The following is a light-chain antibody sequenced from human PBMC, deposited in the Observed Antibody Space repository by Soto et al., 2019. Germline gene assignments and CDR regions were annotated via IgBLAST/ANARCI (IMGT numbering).Light chain of an antibody. V-gene: IGLV2-14*01. CDR1: SSDVGGYNY. CDR3: SSYTTSGTPV. J-gene: IGLJ3*02. CDR2: EAS. Sequence: QSALTQPASVSGSPGQTITISCTGTSSDVGGYNYLSWYQQHPGKAPKVMIYEASNRPSGVSNRFSGSKSGNTASLTISGLQAEDEADYFCSSYTTSGTPVFGGGTKVTVL.